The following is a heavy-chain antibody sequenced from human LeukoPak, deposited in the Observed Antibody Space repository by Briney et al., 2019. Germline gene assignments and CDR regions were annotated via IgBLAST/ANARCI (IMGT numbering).Heavy chain of an antibody. D-gene: IGHD2-15*01. CDR2: INHSGST. J-gene: IGHJ6*02. CDR3: ARGLYGGSWLSVYYYYGMDV. CDR1: GGSFSGYY. V-gene: IGHV4-34*01. Sequence: PSETLSLTCAVYGGSFSGYYWSWIRQPPGKGLEWIGEINHSGSTNYNPSLKSRVTISVDTSKNQFSLKLSSVTAADTAVYYCARGLYGGSWLSVYYYYGMDVCGQGTTVTVSS.